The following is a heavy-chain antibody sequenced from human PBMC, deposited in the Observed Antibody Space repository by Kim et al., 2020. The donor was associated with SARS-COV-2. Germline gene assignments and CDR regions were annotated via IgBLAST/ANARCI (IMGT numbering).Heavy chain of an antibody. Sequence: SETLSLTCAVYGGSFSGYYWSWIRQPPGKGLEWIGEINHSGSTNYNPSLKSRVTISVDTSKNQFSLKLSSVTAADTAVYYCARSYGSGSHTGGWFDPWGQGTLVTVSS. V-gene: IGHV4-34*01. J-gene: IGHJ5*02. CDR1: GGSFSGYY. CDR3: ARSYGSGSHTGGWFDP. D-gene: IGHD3-10*01. CDR2: INHSGST.